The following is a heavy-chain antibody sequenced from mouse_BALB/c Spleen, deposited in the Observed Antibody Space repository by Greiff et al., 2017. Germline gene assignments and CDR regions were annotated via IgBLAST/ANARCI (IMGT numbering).Heavy chain of an antibody. V-gene: IGHV5-17*02. CDR2: ISSGSSTI. CDR3: ARVITTVVDYYAMDY. J-gene: IGHJ4*01. D-gene: IGHD1-1*01. Sequence: EVKVVESGGGLVQPGGSRKLSCAASGFTFSSFGMHWVRQAPEKGLEWVAYISSGSSTIYYADTVKGRFTISRDNPKNTLFLQMTSLRSEDTAMYYCARVITTVVDYYAMDYWGQGTSVTVSS. CDR1: GFTFSSFG.